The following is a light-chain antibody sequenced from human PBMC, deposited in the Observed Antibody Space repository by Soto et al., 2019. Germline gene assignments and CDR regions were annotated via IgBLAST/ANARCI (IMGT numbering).Light chain of an antibody. CDR3: QQYKSYPLT. CDR1: QTISSW. CDR2: KAS. V-gene: IGKV1-5*03. Sequence: DIQMTQSPSTLSASVGARVTITCRASQTISSWLAWYQQKPGKAPKLLIYKASSLESGVPSRFSGSGSGTEFTLTISSLQPDDFATYYCQQYKSYPLTFGGGTKVDIK. J-gene: IGKJ4*02.